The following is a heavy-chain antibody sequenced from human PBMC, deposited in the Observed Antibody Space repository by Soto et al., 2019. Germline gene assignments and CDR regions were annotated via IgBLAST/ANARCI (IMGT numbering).Heavy chain of an antibody. CDR2: IYYRGNA. D-gene: IGHD5-12*01. CDR1: DDSINSDKYY. CDR3: ASGHKTSAGRVDWFDP. V-gene: IGHV4-39*07. J-gene: IGHJ5*01. Sequence: PSETLSLTCSVSDDSINSDKYYWGWIRQPPGKGLEWIGSIYYRGNAYYNPSLQTRVTISLDKSRSQFSLKLSSVTAADTALYYCASGHKTSAGRVDWFDPWGQATLVTVSS.